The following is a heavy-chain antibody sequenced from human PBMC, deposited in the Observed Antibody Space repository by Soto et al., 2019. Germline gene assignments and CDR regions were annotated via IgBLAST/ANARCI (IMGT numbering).Heavy chain of an antibody. CDR3: ARVHVVPAAHGEFVLWFDP. V-gene: IGHV4-59*01. D-gene: IGHD2-2*01. J-gene: IGHJ5*02. CDR2: IYYSGST. Sequence: SETLSLTCTVSGGSISSYYWSWIRQPPGKGLEWVGYIYYSGSTNYNPSLKSRVTISVDTSKNQFSLKLSSVTAADTAVYFCARVHVVPAAHGEFVLWFDPWGQGTLVTVSS. CDR1: GGSISSYY.